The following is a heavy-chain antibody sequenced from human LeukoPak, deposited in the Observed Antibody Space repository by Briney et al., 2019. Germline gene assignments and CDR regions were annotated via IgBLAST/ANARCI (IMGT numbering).Heavy chain of an antibody. V-gene: IGHV4-34*01. CDR1: GGSFSGYY. CDR3: ARELGYYDSSGYYGGVFDY. J-gene: IGHJ4*02. Sequence: PSETLSLTCAVYGGSFSGYYWSWIRQPPGKGLEWIGEINHSGSTNYNPSLKSRVTISVDTSKNQFSLKLSSVSAADTAVYYCARELGYYDSSGYYGGVFDYWGQGILVTVSS. CDR2: INHSGST. D-gene: IGHD3-22*01.